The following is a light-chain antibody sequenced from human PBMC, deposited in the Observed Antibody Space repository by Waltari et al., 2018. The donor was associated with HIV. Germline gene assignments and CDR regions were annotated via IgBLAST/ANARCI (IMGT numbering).Light chain of an antibody. J-gene: IGLJ2*01. CDR1: SGSITSNS. CDR2: EGS. Sequence: NFMLTQPHSVSEPPGKSVTIPCTRESGSITSNSVQRYQQRPGSAPTTLIYEGSKRPAGVPDRFSGSIDSSSNSASLTISGLKTEDEADFYCQSYDNSNVVFGGGTKLTVL. V-gene: IGLV6-57*04. CDR3: QSYDNSNVV.